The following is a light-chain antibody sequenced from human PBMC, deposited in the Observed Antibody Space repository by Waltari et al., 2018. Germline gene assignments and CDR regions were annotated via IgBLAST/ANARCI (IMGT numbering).Light chain of an antibody. V-gene: IGLV5-45*03. CDR1: SGINVGTYR. J-gene: IGLJ2*01. CDR3: MIWHSSAVV. Sequence: QAVLTQPSSLSASPGASASLTCTLRSGINVGTYRIYWYQQKPGSPPQYLLMYKSDSEKQLGSGGPSRFSGAKEASANAGILLISGLQSEDEADYYCMIWHSSAVVFGGGTKLTVL. CDR2: YKSDSEK.